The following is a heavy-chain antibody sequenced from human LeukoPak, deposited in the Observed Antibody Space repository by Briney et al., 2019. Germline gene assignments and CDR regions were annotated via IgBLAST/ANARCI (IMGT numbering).Heavy chain of an antibody. CDR3: ARDEKYYDSSGYAGY. CDR2: FYSGDTT. Sequence: GGSLRLSCAASGFTVSSNYMSWVRQAPGKGLEWVSVFYSGDTTYYADSVKGRFTISRDNSKNTLYLQMNGLRAEDTAVYYCARDEKYYDSSGYAGYWGQGTLVTVSS. CDR1: GFTVSSNY. D-gene: IGHD3-22*01. J-gene: IGHJ4*02. V-gene: IGHV3-53*01.